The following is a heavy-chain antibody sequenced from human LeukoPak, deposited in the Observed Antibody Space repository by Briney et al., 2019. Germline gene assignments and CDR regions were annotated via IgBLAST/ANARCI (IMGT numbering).Heavy chain of an antibody. D-gene: IGHD3-22*01. CDR1: GFTFSSYA. V-gene: IGHV3-23*01. CDR2: ISGSGGST. CDR3: ARDALVYYYDSSGLNWFDP. J-gene: IGHJ5*02. Sequence: GGSLRLSCAASGFTFSSYAMSWVRQAPGKGLEWVSAISGSGGSTYYADSVKGRFTISRDNSKNTLYLQMNSLRAEDTAVYYCARDALVYYYDSSGLNWFDPWGQGTLVTVSS.